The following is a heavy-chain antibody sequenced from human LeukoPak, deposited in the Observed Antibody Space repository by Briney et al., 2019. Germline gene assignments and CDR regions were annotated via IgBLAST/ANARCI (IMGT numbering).Heavy chain of an antibody. D-gene: IGHD3-10*01. J-gene: IGHJ4*02. CDR2: ISYDGSNK. V-gene: IGHV3-30*04. CDR1: GFTFSSYA. Sequence: GGSLRPSCAASGFTFSSYAMHWVRQAPGKGLEWVAVISYDGSNKYYADSVKGRFTISRDNSKNTLYLQMNSLRAEDTAVYYCARDLVRGVISFGHLDYWGQGTLVTVSS. CDR3: ARDLVRGVISFGHLDY.